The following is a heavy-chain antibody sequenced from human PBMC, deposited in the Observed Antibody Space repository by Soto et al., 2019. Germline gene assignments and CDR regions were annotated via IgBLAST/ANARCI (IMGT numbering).Heavy chain of an antibody. CDR3: AREGALYDYVWGSYRPGRYFDY. V-gene: IGHV4-34*01. CDR2: INHSGST. D-gene: IGHD3-16*02. CDR1: GGSFSGYY. J-gene: IGHJ4*02. Sequence: PSETLSLTCAVYGGSFSGYYCSWIRQPPGKGVEWIGEINHSGSTNYNPSLKSRVTISVDTSKNQFSLKLSSVTAADTAVYYCAREGALYDYVWGSYRPGRYFDYWGQGTLVTVSS.